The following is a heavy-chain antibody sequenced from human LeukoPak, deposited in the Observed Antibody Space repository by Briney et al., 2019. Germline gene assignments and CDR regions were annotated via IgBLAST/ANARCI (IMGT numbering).Heavy chain of an antibody. CDR2: KGYSGST. D-gene: IGHD6-13*01. CDR3: ARVYYSSSYDYWYFDL. CDR1: GGSISRYY. Sequence: PSETLSLTCTVSGGSISRYYWSWIRQPPGKGLEWIGYKGYSGSTNYNRSLKSRVTISVDTSKNQFSLKLSSVTAADTAVYYCARVYYSSSYDYWYFDLWGRGTLVTVSS. V-gene: IGHV4-59*01. J-gene: IGHJ2*01.